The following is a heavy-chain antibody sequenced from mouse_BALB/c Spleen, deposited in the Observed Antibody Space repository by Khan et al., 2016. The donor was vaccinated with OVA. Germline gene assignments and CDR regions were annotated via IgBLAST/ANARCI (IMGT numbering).Heavy chain of an antibody. Sequence: EVQLQQSGPELVKPGASVKISCKASGYTFTDYNMHWVKQSHGKSLEWIGYIYPYNGGTGYNQKFKSKATLTVDNSSSTAYMELRSLTSEDSAVYYCARSGNCDYDRFAYWGQGTLVTVSA. D-gene: IGHD2-4*01. CDR3: ARSGNCDYDRFAY. CDR1: GYTFTDYN. CDR2: IYPYNGGT. V-gene: IGHV1S29*02. J-gene: IGHJ3*01.